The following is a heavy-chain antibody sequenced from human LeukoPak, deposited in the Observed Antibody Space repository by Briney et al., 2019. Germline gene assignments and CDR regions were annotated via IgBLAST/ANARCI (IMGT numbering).Heavy chain of an antibody. J-gene: IGHJ4*02. CDR1: GGTFSSYA. CDR3: ARDLGGGSHYFDY. V-gene: IGHV1-69*01. CDR2: IIPIFGTA. Sequence: GASVKVSCKASGGTFSSYAISWVRQAPGQGLEWMGGIIPIFGTANYAQKFQGRVTITADESTSTAYMELSSLRSDDTAVYYCARDLGGGSHYFDYWGQGTLVTVSS. D-gene: IGHD1-26*01.